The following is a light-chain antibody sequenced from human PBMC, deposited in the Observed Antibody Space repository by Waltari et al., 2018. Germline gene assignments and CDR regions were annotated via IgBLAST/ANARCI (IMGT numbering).Light chain of an antibody. CDR3: QQYGRSWNT. Sequence: LFLSPGERATLSCRASQSVSSSNLAWYQQNPGQAPRLLIYGASSRATGIPDRFSGSGSGTDFTLTISRLEPEDFAVYYCQQYGRSWNTFGQGTKLEIK. J-gene: IGKJ2*01. CDR2: GAS. V-gene: IGKV3-20*01. CDR1: QSVSSSN.